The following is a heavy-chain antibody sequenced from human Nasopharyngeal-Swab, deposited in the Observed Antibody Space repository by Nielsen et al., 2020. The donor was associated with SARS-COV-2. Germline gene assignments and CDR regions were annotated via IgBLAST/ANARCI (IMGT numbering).Heavy chain of an antibody. V-gene: IGHV3-7*02. Sequence: GESLKISCAASGFTFSSYWVSWFRQAPGKGLEWVANIKEDGSEKNYEDSVKGRFTISRDNAKNSLYLQMTSLRAEDTAIYYCARNLLEFIALDYWGQGTLVTVSS. D-gene: IGHD1-1*01. CDR3: ARNLLEFIALDY. J-gene: IGHJ4*02. CDR2: IKEDGSEK. CDR1: GFTFSSYW.